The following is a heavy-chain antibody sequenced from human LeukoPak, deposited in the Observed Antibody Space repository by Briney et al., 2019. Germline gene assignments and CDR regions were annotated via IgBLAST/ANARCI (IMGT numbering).Heavy chain of an antibody. CDR1: GFTFSSYA. CDR3: AKGPFWSGPPSNDAFDI. J-gene: IGHJ3*02. D-gene: IGHD3-3*01. V-gene: IGHV3-23*01. CDR2: ISGSGGST. Sequence: PGRSLRLSCAASGFTFSSYAMSWVRQAPGKGLEWVSAISGSGGSTYYADSVKGRFTISRDNSKNTLYLQMNSLRAEDTAVYYCAKGPFWSGPPSNDAFDIWGQGTMVTVSS.